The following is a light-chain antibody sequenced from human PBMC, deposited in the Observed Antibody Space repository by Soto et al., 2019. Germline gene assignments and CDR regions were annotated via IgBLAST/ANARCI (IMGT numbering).Light chain of an antibody. Sequence: SSELTQPPSVSVAPGKTARITCGGNNIGSKSVHWYQQKPGQAPVLVIYYDSDRPSGIPERFSGSNSGNTATLTISRVEAGDEADYYCQVWDSRSDHLFGGGTKLTVL. CDR1: NIGSKS. CDR3: QVWDSRSDHL. CDR2: YDS. V-gene: IGLV3-21*04. J-gene: IGLJ2*01.